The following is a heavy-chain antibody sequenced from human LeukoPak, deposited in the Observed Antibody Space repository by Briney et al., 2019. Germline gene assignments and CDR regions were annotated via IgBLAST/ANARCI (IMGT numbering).Heavy chain of an antibody. CDR3: ARDRGSGRPYWYFDL. CDR1: GLTFTTSE. V-gene: IGHV3-48*03. CDR2: ISGGGTTK. J-gene: IGHJ2*01. Sequence: GGSLRLSCAASGLTFTTSEMNWVRQAPGKGPEWVSYISGGGTTKYYTDSVKGRFTISRDNAKNSVYLQMNSLTVEDTAVYYCARDRGSGRPYWYFDLWGRGTLVTVSS. D-gene: IGHD6-19*01.